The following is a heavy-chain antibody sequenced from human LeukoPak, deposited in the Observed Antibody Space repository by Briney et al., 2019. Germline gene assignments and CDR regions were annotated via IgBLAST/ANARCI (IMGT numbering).Heavy chain of an antibody. Sequence: SETLSLTCTVSGVSISSYYCSWIRQPPGKGLEWIGYISTSGSTDYSPSLKSRVTISVDRSKNQCSLNLSSVTAADTAVYYCARHGGGSGWYRSYIDLWGRGTLVIVSS. D-gene: IGHD6-19*01. V-gene: IGHV4-4*09. J-gene: IGHJ2*01. CDR1: GVSISSYY. CDR2: ISTSGST. CDR3: ARHGGGSGWYRSYIDL.